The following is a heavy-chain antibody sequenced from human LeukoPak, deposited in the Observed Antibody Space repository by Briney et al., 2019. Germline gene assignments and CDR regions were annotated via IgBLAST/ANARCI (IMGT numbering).Heavy chain of an antibody. D-gene: IGHD3-16*02. Sequence: SETLSLTCAVYGGSFSGYYWSWIRQPPGKGLEWIGEINHSGSTNYNPSLKSRVTISVDTSKNQFSLKLSSVTAADTAVYYCARGKGSRRTMITFGGVIPPHYFDYWGQGTLVTVSS. CDR3: ARGKGSRRTMITFGGVIPPHYFDY. CDR1: GGSFSGYY. J-gene: IGHJ4*02. V-gene: IGHV4-34*01. CDR2: INHSGST.